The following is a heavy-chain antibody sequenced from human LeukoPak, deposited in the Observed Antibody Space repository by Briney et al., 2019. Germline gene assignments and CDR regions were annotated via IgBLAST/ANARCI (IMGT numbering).Heavy chain of an antibody. Sequence: GGSLRLSCAASGFIFNNYAMSWVRQAPGKGLEWVSTIRGSGDTTYYADSVKGRFTISRDNSKNTLYLQMDSLRVDDTAVYYCAKPLETDYVWGSYRYQGYWGQGTLVTVSS. V-gene: IGHV3-23*01. CDR2: IRGSGDTT. D-gene: IGHD3-16*02. CDR3: AKPLETDYVWGSYRYQGY. J-gene: IGHJ4*02. CDR1: GFIFNNYA.